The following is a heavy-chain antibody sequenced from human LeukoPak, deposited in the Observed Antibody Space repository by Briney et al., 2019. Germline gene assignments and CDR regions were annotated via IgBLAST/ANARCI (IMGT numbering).Heavy chain of an antibody. CDR2: ISSSYSI. J-gene: IGHJ4*02. D-gene: IGHD3-22*01. CDR3: AKTYIDYYDLDY. V-gene: IGHV3-21*01. Sequence: GGSLRLSCVASQFTFSTYSMTWVRQAPGKGLEWVSSISSSYSISYADSVKGRFTISRDNSKNTLYLQMNSLRAEDTAVYYCAKTYIDYYDLDYWGQGTLVTVSS. CDR1: QFTFSTYS.